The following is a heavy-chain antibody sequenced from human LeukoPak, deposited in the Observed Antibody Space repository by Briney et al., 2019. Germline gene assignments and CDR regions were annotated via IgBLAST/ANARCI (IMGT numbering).Heavy chain of an antibody. Sequence: ASVKVSCKASGYTFTGYYMHWVRQAPGQGLEWMGWINPNSGGTNYAQKFQGRVTMTRDTSISTAYMELSRLRSDDTAVHYCARVYCSGGSCYSGEYFQHWGQGTLVTVSS. D-gene: IGHD2-15*01. V-gene: IGHV1-2*02. CDR1: GYTFTGYY. CDR2: INPNSGGT. J-gene: IGHJ1*01. CDR3: ARVYCSGGSCYSGEYFQH.